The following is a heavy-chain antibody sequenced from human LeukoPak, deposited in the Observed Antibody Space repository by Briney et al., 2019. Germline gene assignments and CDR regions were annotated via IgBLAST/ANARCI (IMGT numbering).Heavy chain of an antibody. Sequence: PSETLSLTCTVSGGSISSYYWSWIRQPPGKGLEWIGYIYYSGSTNYNPSLKSRVTISVDTSKNRFSLKLSSVTAADTAVYYCASHDSSGYYDYWGQGTLVTVSS. CDR2: IYYSGST. V-gene: IGHV4-59*01. CDR1: GGSISSYY. D-gene: IGHD3-22*01. J-gene: IGHJ4*02. CDR3: ASHDSSGYYDY.